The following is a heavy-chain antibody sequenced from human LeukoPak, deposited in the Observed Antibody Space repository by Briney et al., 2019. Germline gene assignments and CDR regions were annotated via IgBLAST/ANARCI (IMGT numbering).Heavy chain of an antibody. Sequence: GGSLRLSCAASGFTFSSYAMGWVRQAPGKGLEWVSGISGTGGSTYYADSVKGRFTISRDKSKNTLYLQMNSLRAEDTAVYYCATEMAITVFDYWGQGTLVTVSS. J-gene: IGHJ4*02. CDR2: ISGTGGST. CDR3: ATEMAITVFDY. CDR1: GFTFSSYA. D-gene: IGHD5-24*01. V-gene: IGHV3-23*01.